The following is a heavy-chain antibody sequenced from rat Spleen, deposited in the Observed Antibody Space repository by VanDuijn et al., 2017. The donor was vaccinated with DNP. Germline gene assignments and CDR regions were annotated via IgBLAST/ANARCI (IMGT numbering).Heavy chain of an antibody. J-gene: IGHJ2*01. V-gene: IGHV5-46*01. CDR2: ISTTDDFT. CDR3: TREGTGTGYFDY. CDR1: GFTFSSFP. D-gene: IGHD5-1*01. Sequence: EVKLVESGGGLVQPGRSLKLSCAVAGFTFSSFPMAWVRQSTKGLEWVATISTTDDFTYYRDSVKGRFTISRDDAKSTLYLQMNSLRSEDTATYYCTREGTGTGYFDYWGQGVMVTVSS.